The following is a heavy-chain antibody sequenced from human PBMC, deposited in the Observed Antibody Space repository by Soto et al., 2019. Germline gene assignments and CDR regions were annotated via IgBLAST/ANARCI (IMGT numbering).Heavy chain of an antibody. CDR1: GGSISSSNW. V-gene: IGHV4-4*02. Sequence: QVQLQESGPGLVKPSGTLSLTCAVSGGSISSSNWWSWVRQPPGKGLEWIGEIYHSGSTNYNPSRTSRVTISVDKSKNKFSLKLSSVTAADTAVYYCASVRGGYYYAMAVWGQGTTVTVSS. CDR3: ASVRGGYYYAMAV. J-gene: IGHJ6*02. CDR2: IYHSGST. D-gene: IGHD3-10*02.